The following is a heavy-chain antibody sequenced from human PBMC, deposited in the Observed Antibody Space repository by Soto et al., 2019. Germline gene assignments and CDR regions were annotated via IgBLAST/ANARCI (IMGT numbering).Heavy chain of an antibody. V-gene: IGHV3-30-3*01. CDR3: ASLVYTAMDLGGMDV. CDR2: ITYGGTNK. J-gene: IGHJ6*02. CDR1: EFTFSSYG. Sequence: QMQLVESGGGVVQPGRSMRLSCAASEFTFSSYGMHWVRQAPGKGLEWVAGITYGGTNKYYADSVKGRFTISRDNLRNTLYLQMNSLRVEDTAVYYCASLVYTAMDLGGMDVWGQGTTVTVSS. D-gene: IGHD5-18*01.